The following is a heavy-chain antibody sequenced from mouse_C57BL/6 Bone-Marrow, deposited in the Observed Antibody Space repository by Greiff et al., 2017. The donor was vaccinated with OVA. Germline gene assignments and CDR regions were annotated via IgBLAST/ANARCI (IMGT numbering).Heavy chain of an antibody. CDR1: GYAFSSSW. J-gene: IGHJ3*01. Sequence: QVQLQQSGPELVKPGASVKISCKASGYAFSSSWMNWVKQRPGKGLEWIGRIYPGDGDTNYNGKFKGKATLTADKSSSTAYMQLSSLTSEDSAVYFCARGYGNYRFADWGKGTLVTVSA. D-gene: IGHD2-1*01. CDR3: ARGYGNYRFAD. CDR2: IYPGDGDT. V-gene: IGHV1-82*01.